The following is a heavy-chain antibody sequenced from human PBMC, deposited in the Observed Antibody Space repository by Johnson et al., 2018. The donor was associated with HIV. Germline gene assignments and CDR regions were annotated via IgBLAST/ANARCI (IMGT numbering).Heavy chain of an antibody. CDR1: GFTFDDYA. D-gene: IGHD3-9*01. CDR3: AKDLRVFDWFNAYDALDI. Sequence: VQLVESGGGVVQPGRSLRLSCAASGFTFDDYAMHWVRQAPGKGLEWVSAISGSGGSTYYADSVKGRLTISRDNSKNTLYLQMNSLRAEDTAGYYCAKDLRVFDWFNAYDALDIWGQGTMVTVSS. J-gene: IGHJ3*02. CDR2: ISGSGGST. V-gene: IGHV3-23*04.